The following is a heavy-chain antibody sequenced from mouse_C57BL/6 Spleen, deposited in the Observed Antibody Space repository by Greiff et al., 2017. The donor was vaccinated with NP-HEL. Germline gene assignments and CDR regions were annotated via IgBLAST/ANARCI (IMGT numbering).Heavy chain of an antibody. CDR1: GYSFTGYY. Sequence: EVQLQQSGPELVKPGASVKISCKASGYSFTGYYMNWVKQSPEKSLEWIGEINPSTGGTTYNQKFKAKATLTVDKSSSTAYMQLKSLTSENSAVYYCARSDGYYWGQGTTLTVSS. CDR2: INPSTGGT. CDR3: ARSDGYY. V-gene: IGHV1-42*01. D-gene: IGHD2-3*01. J-gene: IGHJ2*01.